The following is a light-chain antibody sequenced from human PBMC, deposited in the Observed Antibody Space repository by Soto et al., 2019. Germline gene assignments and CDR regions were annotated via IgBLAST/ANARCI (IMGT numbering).Light chain of an antibody. CDR2: EVS. CDR3: SSYASSSTVI. CDR1: SSDVGGYNY. Sequence: QSALTQPASVSGSPGQSITISCTGTSSDVGGYNYVSWYQQYPGKAPKLMIYEVSNRPSGVSNRFSGSKSGNTASLTISGLQPEDEADYYCSSYASSSTVIFGGGTKVTVL. J-gene: IGLJ2*01. V-gene: IGLV2-14*01.